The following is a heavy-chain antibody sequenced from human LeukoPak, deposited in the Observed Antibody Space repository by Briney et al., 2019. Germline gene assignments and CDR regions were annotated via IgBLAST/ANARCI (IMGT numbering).Heavy chain of an antibody. V-gene: IGHV3-15*01. Sequence: TGGSLRLSCAASGFTSSNAWVSWVRQAPGKGLEWVGRIKSKTDGGTTDYAAPVKGRFTISRDDSKNTLYLQMNSLKTEDTAVYYCTAQVKYGDYVDYWGQGTLVTVSS. CDR1: GFTSSNAW. CDR3: TAQVKYGDYVDY. D-gene: IGHD4-17*01. CDR2: IKSKTDGGTT. J-gene: IGHJ4*02.